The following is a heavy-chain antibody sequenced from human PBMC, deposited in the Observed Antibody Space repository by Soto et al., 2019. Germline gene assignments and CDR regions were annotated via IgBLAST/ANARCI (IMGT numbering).Heavy chain of an antibody. V-gene: IGHV4-59*01. J-gene: IGHJ4*02. CDR2: IYYSGST. CDR3: ARGGYFDWSPPGY. D-gene: IGHD3-9*01. CDR1: GGSISSYY. Sequence: PSETLSLTXTVSGGSISSYYWSWIRQPPGKGLEWIGYIYYSGSTNYNPSLKSRVTISVDTSKNQFSLKLSSVTAADTAVYYCARGGYFDWSPPGYWGQGTLVTVSS.